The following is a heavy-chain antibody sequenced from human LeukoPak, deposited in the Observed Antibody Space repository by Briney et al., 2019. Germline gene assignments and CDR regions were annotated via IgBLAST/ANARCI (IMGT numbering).Heavy chain of an antibody. V-gene: IGHV4-34*01. CDR2: ITHSGST. D-gene: IGHD3-10*01. Sequence: SETLSLTCAVYGGSFSDYYWTWIRQTPGKGLEWIGEITHSGSTNYNPSLKSRVTMSVDTSKNQFSLKLSSVTAADAAVYYCARGRSTYGLGTFYNYYYYDSWGQGTLATVSS. CDR3: ARGRSTYGLGTFYNYYYYDS. CDR1: GGSFSDYY. J-gene: IGHJ4*02.